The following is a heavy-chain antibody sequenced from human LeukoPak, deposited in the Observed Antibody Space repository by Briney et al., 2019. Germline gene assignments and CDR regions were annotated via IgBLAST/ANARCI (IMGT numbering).Heavy chain of an antibody. V-gene: IGHV1-18*03. J-gene: IGHJ5*02. CDR3: ARVGRVGMVRGVVHNWFDP. CDR1: GYTFTIYG. CDR2: ISAYNGNT. D-gene: IGHD3-10*01. Sequence: GAAGKVSCKASGYTFTIYGISLVRQPPGQGLEWMGWISAYNGNTNYAQKLQGRVTMTTYTSTSTAYMELRSLRSDDMAVYYCARVGRVGMVRGVVHNWFDPWGQGTLVTVSS.